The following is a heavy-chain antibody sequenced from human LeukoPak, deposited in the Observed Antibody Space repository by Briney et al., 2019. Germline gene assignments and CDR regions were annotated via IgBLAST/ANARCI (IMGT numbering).Heavy chain of an antibody. CDR2: ISSSSSTI. J-gene: IGHJ6*02. CDR1: GFTFSSYS. V-gene: IGHV3-48*04. CDR3: ARGKGFYYYYGMDV. Sequence: GGSLRLSCVASGFTFSSYSMNWVRQAPGKGLEWVSYISSSSSTIYYADSVKGRFTISRDNAKNSLYLQMNSLRAEDTAVYYCARGKGFYYYYGMDVWGQGTTVTVSS.